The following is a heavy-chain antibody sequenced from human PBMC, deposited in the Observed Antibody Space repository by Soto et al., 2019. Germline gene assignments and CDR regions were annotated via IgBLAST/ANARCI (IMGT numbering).Heavy chain of an antibody. V-gene: IGHV1-18*01. D-gene: IGHD1-7*01. CDR1: GYTFSNDA. Sequence: QIQLVQSGAEVKKPGASVKVSCKASGYTFSNDAITWVRQAPGQGLEWMGWVSAYNGNTNYAQKFKGRVTMNTDISTSTAYMEIRSLRYDDTAVYFCARASRYYWNYMMYWGQGTLVTVSS. J-gene: IGHJ4*02. CDR2: VSAYNGNT. CDR3: ARASRYYWNYMMY.